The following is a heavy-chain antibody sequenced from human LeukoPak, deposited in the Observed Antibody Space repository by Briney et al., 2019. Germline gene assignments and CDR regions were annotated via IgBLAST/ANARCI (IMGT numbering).Heavy chain of an antibody. CDR1: GFTFSSYW. CDR3: AREIYRDYLGVWFDP. Sequence: GGSLRLSCAASGFTFSSYWMHWVRQAPGKGLVWVSRINSDGSSTSYADSVKGRFTISRDNAKNSLYLQMNSLRAEDTAVYYCAREIYRDYLGVWFDPWGQGTLVTVSS. D-gene: IGHD4-17*01. V-gene: IGHV3-74*01. J-gene: IGHJ5*02. CDR2: INSDGSST.